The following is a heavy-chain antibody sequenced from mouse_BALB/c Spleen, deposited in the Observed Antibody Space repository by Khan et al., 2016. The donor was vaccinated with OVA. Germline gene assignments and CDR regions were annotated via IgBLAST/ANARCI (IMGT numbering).Heavy chain of an antibody. D-gene: IGHD2-14*01. CDR1: GFTLRSYV. CDR3: AREAYRYDEYYFDY. CDR2: ISSGGST. J-gene: IGHJ2*01. V-gene: IGHV5-6-5*01. Sequence: EVKLVESGGDSVKPGGSLKLSCAVSGFTLRSYVMSWIRQTPEKRLEWVASISSGGSTYYTDSVKGRFTISRDNARNVVYLQMSSLRSEDMAMYYCAREAYRYDEYYFDYWGQGTTLTVSS.